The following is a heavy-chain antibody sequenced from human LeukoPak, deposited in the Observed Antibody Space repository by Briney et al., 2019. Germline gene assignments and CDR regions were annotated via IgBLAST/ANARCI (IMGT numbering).Heavy chain of an antibody. CDR3: ARSGYCSSTSCYRSPYYYYYYMDV. J-gene: IGHJ6*03. CDR2: ISWNSGSI. V-gene: IGHV3-9*01. D-gene: IGHD2-2*02. CDR1: GFTFDDYA. Sequence: PGGSLRLSCAASGFTFDDYAMHWVRQAPGKGLEWVSGISWNSGSIGYADPVKGRFTISRDNAKNSLYLQMNSLRAEDTAVYYCARSGYCSSTSCYRSPYYYYYYMDVWGKGTTVTVSS.